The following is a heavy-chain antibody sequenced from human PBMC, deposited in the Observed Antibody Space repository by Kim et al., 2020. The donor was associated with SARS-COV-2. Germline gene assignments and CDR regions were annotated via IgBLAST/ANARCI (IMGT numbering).Heavy chain of an antibody. J-gene: IGHJ4*02. D-gene: IGHD1-26*01. CDR2: IYYSGST. V-gene: IGHV4-59*01. Sequence: SETLSLTCTVSGGSISSYYWSWIRQPPGKGLEWIGYIYYSGSTNYNPSLKSRVTISVDTSKNQFSLKLSSVTAADTAVYYCARTGRKGATFASDYWGQGTLVTVSS. CDR1: GGSISSYY. CDR3: ARTGRKGATFASDY.